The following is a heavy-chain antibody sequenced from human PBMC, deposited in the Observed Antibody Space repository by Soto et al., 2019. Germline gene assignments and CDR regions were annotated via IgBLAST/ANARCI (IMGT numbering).Heavy chain of an antibody. D-gene: IGHD3-9*01. V-gene: IGHV1-2*04. J-gene: IGHJ4*02. CDR1: GYTFTGYY. Sequence: QVQLVQSGAEVKKPGASVKVSCKASGYTFTGYYMHWVRQAPGQGLEWMGWINPNSGGTNYAQKFQGWVTMTRDTSISTAYMELSRLRSDDTAVYYCARDILTGYSWVVFGYWGQGTLVTVSS. CDR2: INPNSGGT. CDR3: ARDILTGYSWVVFGY.